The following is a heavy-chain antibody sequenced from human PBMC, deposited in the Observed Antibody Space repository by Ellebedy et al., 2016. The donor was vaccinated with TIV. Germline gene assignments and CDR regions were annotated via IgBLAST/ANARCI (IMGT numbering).Heavy chain of an antibody. D-gene: IGHD6-25*01. CDR3: ARDRFVGAAAPNWFDP. CDR1: GFTFSSYW. J-gene: IGHJ5*02. V-gene: IGHV3-74*01. Sequence: PGGSLRLSCAASGFTFSSYWRHWVRQAPGKGLVWVSRINSDGSSTSYADSVKGRFTISRDNAKNTLYLQMNSLRAEDTAVYYCARDRFVGAAAPNWFDPWGQGTLVTVSS. CDR2: INSDGSST.